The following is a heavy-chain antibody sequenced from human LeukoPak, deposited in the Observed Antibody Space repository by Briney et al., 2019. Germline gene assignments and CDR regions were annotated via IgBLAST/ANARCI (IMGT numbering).Heavy chain of an antibody. CDR3: ARDRSEDSSGYRYYYYYMDV. CDR2: IKQDGSEK. CDR1: GFTFSSYW. Sequence: PGGSLRLSCAASGFTFSSYWMSWVRQAPGKGLEWVANIKQDGSEKYYVDSVKGRFTISRDNAKNSRYLQMNSLRAEDTAVYYCARDRSEDSSGYRYYYYYMDVWGKGTTVTVSS. V-gene: IGHV3-7*01. J-gene: IGHJ6*03. D-gene: IGHD3-22*01.